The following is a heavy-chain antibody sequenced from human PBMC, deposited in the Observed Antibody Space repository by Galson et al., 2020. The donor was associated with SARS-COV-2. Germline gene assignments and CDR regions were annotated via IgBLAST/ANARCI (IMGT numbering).Heavy chain of an antibody. V-gene: IGHV3-30*03. Sequence: GGSLRLSCAASGFSFSSYGMHWVRQAPGKGLEWVAFISHDGNHRHFVDSLKGRFTVSRDNSKNTVYLQVNSLRAEDTAAYLCARDRTFYNFLTTYYSQYFYYSRDVLGQGTTVTVCS. CDR2: ISHDGNHR. CDR3: ARDRTFYNFLTTYYSQYFYYSRDV. CDR1: GFSFSSYG. D-gene: IGHD3-9*01. J-gene: IGHJ6*02.